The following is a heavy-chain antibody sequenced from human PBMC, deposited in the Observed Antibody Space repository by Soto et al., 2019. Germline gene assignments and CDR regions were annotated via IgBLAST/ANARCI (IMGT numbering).Heavy chain of an antibody. CDR3: AKLASGSLAN. CDR1: GFSFSEYG. J-gene: IGHJ4*02. D-gene: IGHD1-26*01. Sequence: GGSLRLSCVASGFSFSEYGMSWVRQTPQKTLEWVASISGNKMTTFYPDSVKGRFTISRDNSKSTLYLQMNSLTAEDTAVYYCAKLASGSLANWGQGTLVTVSS. CDR2: ISGNKMTT. V-gene: IGHV3-23*01.